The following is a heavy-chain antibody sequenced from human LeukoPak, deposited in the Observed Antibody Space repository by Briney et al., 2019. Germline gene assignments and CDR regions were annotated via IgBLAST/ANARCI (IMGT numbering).Heavy chain of an antibody. CDR1: GYTFTSYG. Sequence: GASVKVSCKASGYTFTSYGISWVRQAPGQGLEWMGWISAYNGNTNYAQKLQGRVTMTTDTPTSTAYMELRSLRSDDTAVYYCARTRRQQQLNWFDPWGQGTLVTVSS. D-gene: IGHD6-13*01. CDR3: ARTRRQQQLNWFDP. J-gene: IGHJ5*02. V-gene: IGHV1-18*01. CDR2: ISAYNGNT.